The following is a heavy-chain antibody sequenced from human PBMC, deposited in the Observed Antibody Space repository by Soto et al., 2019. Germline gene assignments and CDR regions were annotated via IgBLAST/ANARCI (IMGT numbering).Heavy chain of an antibody. Sequence: EVKLLESGGGLVQPGGSLRLSCAASGFVFSNYAMFWFRQAPGRGLEWVSTIYAAGGRKYYADYVKGRFTTSRDNSSDTLFLHMDSLRVEDTAIFFCAKDLIRGDGYEDPDYWGQGTLITVSS. V-gene: IGHV3-23*01. CDR2: IYAAGGRK. CDR3: AKDLIRGDGYEDPDY. CDR1: GFVFSNYA. J-gene: IGHJ4*02. D-gene: IGHD3-10*01.